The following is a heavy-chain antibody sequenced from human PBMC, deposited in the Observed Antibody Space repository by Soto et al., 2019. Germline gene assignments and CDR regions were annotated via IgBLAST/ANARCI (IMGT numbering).Heavy chain of an antibody. Sequence: ASVKVSCKASGYTFTSYGISWVRQAPGQGLEWMGWISAYNGNTNYAQKLQGRVTMTTDTSTSTAYMELRSLRSDDTAVYYCARANLLLWPYAFDIWGQGTMVTVSS. J-gene: IGHJ3*02. CDR3: ARANLLLWPYAFDI. V-gene: IGHV1-18*01. D-gene: IGHD3-10*01. CDR1: GYTFTSYG. CDR2: ISAYNGNT.